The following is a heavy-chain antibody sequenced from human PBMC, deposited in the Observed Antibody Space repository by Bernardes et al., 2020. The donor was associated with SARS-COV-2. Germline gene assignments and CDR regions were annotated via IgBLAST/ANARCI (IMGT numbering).Heavy chain of an antibody. Sequence: GGCRSRTSVVCGFILSNSNMNWVRHAPGKGLEWVSFISGSGSYKYYADSVKGRFTVSRDNAKKSLYLQMNNVRVEDTAVYYCAREEPPDAFDLWGQGTMVTVS. V-gene: IGHV3-21*01. D-gene: IGHD1-26*01. CDR2: ISGSGSYK. J-gene: IGHJ3*01. CDR1: GFILSNSN. CDR3: AREEPPDAFDL.